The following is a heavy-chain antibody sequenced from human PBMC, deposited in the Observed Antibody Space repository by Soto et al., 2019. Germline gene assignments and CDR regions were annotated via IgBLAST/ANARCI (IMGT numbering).Heavy chain of an antibody. CDR2: ISYSGSNT. J-gene: IGHJ4*02. Sequence: EVQLLESGGGLVQPEGSLRLSCAASGFTFSSHAMSWVRQAPGKGLEWVSAISYSGSNTYYTDSVKGRFTISRDNSKNTLYLQMNSLRVEATAIYYCAKRFTLFGEVKLSPDFDYWGQGTLVTVSS. CDR1: GFTFSSHA. V-gene: IGHV3-23*01. CDR3: AKRFTLFGEVKLSPDFDY. D-gene: IGHD3-3*01.